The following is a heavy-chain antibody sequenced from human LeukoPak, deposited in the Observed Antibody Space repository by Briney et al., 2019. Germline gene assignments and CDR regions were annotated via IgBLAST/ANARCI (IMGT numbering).Heavy chain of an antibody. CDR3: AAVVVSGTPYFDY. CDR1: GGSIRSYY. D-gene: IGHD2-21*02. Sequence: PSETLSLTCTVSGGSIRSYYWTWIRQPPGKGLEWIGYMYYTGSTKYNPSLKSRVSISVDTSKNQFSLTLTSVTAADTAVYCCAAVVVSGTPYFDYWGQGTLVTVSS. CDR2: MYYTGST. V-gene: IGHV4-59*03. J-gene: IGHJ4*02.